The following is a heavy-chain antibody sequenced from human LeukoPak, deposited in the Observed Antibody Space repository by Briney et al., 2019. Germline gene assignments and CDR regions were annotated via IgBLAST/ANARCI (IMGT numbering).Heavy chain of an antibody. Sequence: VKVSCKASGYTFTGYYMHWVRQAPGQGLERMGWINPNSGGTNYAQKFQGRVTMTRDTSISTAYMELSSLRSEDTAVYYCARGGEIKGFYYYYMDVWGKGTTVTVSS. CDR2: INPNSGGT. J-gene: IGHJ6*03. CDR1: GYTFTGYY. CDR3: ARGGEIKGFYYYYMDV. D-gene: IGHD3-16*01. V-gene: IGHV1-2*02.